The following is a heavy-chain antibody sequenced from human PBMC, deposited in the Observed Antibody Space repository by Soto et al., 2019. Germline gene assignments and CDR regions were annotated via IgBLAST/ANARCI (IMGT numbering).Heavy chain of an antibody. V-gene: IGHV2-5*02. Sequence: QITLKESGRTLVKPTQTLTLTCTFSGFSLTTSGVGVGWIRQPPGKALEWLALIYWDGDKRYSPSLKTRLTVTKDTSNTQVVLTMSNMDPVDTATYYCAHIASYYQFDWFDPWGQGILVTVSS. J-gene: IGHJ5*02. CDR3: AHIASYYQFDWFDP. CDR2: IYWDGDK. D-gene: IGHD3-10*01. CDR1: GFSLTTSGVG.